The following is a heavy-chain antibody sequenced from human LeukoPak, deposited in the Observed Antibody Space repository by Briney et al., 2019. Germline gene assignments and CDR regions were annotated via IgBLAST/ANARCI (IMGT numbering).Heavy chain of an antibody. CDR2: ISAYNGNT. Sequence: GASVKVSCKASGYTFTSYGISWVRQAPGQGLEWMGWISAYNGNTNYAQKLQGRVTMTTDTSTSTAYMELRSLRSDDTAVYYCAREFHIGAVGNWFDPWGQGTLVTVSS. CDR3: AREFHIGAVGNWFDP. CDR1: GYTFTSYG. D-gene: IGHD3-16*01. V-gene: IGHV1-18*01. J-gene: IGHJ5*02.